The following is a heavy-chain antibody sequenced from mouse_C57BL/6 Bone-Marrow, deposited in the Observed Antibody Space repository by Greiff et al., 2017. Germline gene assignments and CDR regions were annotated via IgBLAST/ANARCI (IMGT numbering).Heavy chain of an antibody. CDR2: SRNKANDYTT. D-gene: IGHD1-1*01. Sequence: DVMLVESGGGLVQSGRSLRLSCATSGFTFSDFYMAWVRQAPGKGLEWIAASRNKANDYTTEYSASVKGRFIVSRDTSQSILYLQMNALRAEDTAMYDCARDDYYGSSPFAYWGQGTLVTVSA. CDR1: GFTFSDFY. CDR3: ARDDYYGSSPFAY. V-gene: IGHV7-1*01. J-gene: IGHJ3*01.